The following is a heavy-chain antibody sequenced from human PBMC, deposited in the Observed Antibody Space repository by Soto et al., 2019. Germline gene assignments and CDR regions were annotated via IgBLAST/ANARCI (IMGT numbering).Heavy chain of an antibody. CDR1: GFTVSSNY. CDR3: ARVAPDPMITFGGVIVSWFDP. Sequence: GGSLRLSCAASGFTVSSNYMSWVRQAPGKGLEWVSVIYSGGSTYYADSVKGRFTISRDNSKNTLCLQMNSLRAEDTAVYYCARVAPDPMITFGGVIVSWFDPWGQGTLVTVSS. CDR2: IYSGGST. D-gene: IGHD3-16*02. J-gene: IGHJ5*02. V-gene: IGHV3-53*01.